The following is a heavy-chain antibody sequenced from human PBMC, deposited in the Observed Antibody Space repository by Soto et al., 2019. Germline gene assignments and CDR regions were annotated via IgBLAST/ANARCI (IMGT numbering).Heavy chain of an antibody. CDR1: GGSISSYY. Sequence: SETLSLTCTVSGGSISSYYLTWIRQPPGKGLEWIGYIYSSGGSSGGSTNYNPSLKSRVTISVDTSKNQFSLKLSSVTAADTAVYYCARGNWFDPWGQGTLVTVS. V-gene: IGHV4-59*01. CDR3: ARGNWFDP. CDR2: IYSSGGSSGGST. J-gene: IGHJ5*02.